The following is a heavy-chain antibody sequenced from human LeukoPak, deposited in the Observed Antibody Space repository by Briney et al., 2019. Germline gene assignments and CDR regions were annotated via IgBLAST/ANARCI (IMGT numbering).Heavy chain of an antibody. Sequence: SETLSLTCTVSGGSISSSSYYWGWIRQPPGKGLEWIGSIYYSGSTYYNPSLKSRVTRSVDTSKNQFSLKLSSVTAADTAVYYCPRHRANYYGSGSYLDPWGQGTLVTVSS. V-gene: IGHV4-39*01. D-gene: IGHD3-10*01. CDR2: IYYSGST. J-gene: IGHJ5*02. CDR3: PRHRANYYGSGSYLDP. CDR1: GGSISSSSYY.